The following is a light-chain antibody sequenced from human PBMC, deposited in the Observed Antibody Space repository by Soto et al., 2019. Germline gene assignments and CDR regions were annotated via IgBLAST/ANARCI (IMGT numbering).Light chain of an antibody. CDR3: SSHTSSSTVYV. CDR1: SSDVGAYKY. CDR2: EVS. V-gene: IGLV2-14*03. Sequence: LTQPASVSGSPGQSITISCTGTSSDVGAYKYVSWYQQHPGQAPKLLIYEVSNRPSGVSDRFSGSKSGNTASLTISGLQAEDEADYYCSSHTSSSTVYVFGTGTKLTVL. J-gene: IGLJ1*01.